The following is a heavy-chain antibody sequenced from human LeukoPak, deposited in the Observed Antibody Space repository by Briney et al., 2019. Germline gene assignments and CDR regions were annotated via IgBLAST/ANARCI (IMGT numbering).Heavy chain of an antibody. D-gene: IGHD3-16*01. Sequence: GGSLRLSCAASGFTFSSSGMHWVRQAPGKGLEWVAVVSYDGINKHYADSVKGRFTISRDNSKNTLYLQMNSLRAEDTAVYYCARGTYGRGAIYYHYYGMDVWGQGTTVTVSS. CDR2: VSYDGINK. CDR3: ARGTYGRGAIYYHYYGMDV. CDR1: GFTFSSSG. V-gene: IGHV3-30*03. J-gene: IGHJ6*02.